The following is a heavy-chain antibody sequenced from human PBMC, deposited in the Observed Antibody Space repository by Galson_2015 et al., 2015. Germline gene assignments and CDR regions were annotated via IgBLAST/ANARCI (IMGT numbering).Heavy chain of an antibody. V-gene: IGHV3-43*02. J-gene: IGHJ6*02. CDR1: GFTFDDYA. D-gene: IGHD5-18*01. CDR3: AKDSQEVDTAMVVGGGCMDV. CDR2: ISGDGSST. Sequence: SLRLSCAASGFTFDDYAMHWVRQAPGKGLEWVSLISGDGSSTYYADSVKGRFTISRDNSKNSLYLQMNSLRTEDTAVYYCAKDSQEVDTAMVVGGGCMDVWGQGTTVTVSS.